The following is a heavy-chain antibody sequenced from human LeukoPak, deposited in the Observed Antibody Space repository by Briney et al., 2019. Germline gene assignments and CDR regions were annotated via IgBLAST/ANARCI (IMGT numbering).Heavy chain of an antibody. CDR3: ARPPYTSSSDAFYI. V-gene: IGHV5-51*01. J-gene: IGHJ3*02. Sequence: GESLKISCKGSGYSFTSYWIGWVRQMPGKGLEWMGIIYPDDSDTKYSPSFQGQVTVSADKSISTAYLQWSSLKASDTAMYYCARPPYTSSSDAFYIWGQGTMVTVSS. CDR2: IYPDDSDT. D-gene: IGHD6-13*01. CDR1: GYSFTSYW.